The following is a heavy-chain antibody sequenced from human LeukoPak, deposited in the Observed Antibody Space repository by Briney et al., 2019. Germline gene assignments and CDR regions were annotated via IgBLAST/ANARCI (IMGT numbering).Heavy chain of an antibody. CDR2: IYYSEST. Sequence: SETLSLTCTVSGVSISSSSYYWGWIRQPPGKGLEWIGSIYYSESTYHNSSLKSRVTISVDTSKNQVSLKLNSVTAADSAMYYCAKSGGYGLIDYWGQGTLVTVSS. V-gene: IGHV4-39*01. CDR1: GVSISSSSYY. D-gene: IGHD1-26*01. CDR3: AKSGGYGLIDY. J-gene: IGHJ4*01.